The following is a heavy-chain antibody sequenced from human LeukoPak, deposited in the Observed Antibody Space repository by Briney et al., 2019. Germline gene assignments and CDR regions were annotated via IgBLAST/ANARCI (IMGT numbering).Heavy chain of an antibody. CDR1: GGSISSYY. J-gene: IGHJ4*02. CDR2: IYYSGST. V-gene: IGHV4-59*01. D-gene: IGHD6-19*01. Sequence: SQTLSLTCTVSGGSISSYYWSWIRQPPGKGLEWIGYIYYSGSTNYNPSLKSRVTISVDTSKNQFSLKLSSVTAADTAVYYCARGNSIAVAGNYWGQGTLVTVSS. CDR3: ARGNSIAVAGNY.